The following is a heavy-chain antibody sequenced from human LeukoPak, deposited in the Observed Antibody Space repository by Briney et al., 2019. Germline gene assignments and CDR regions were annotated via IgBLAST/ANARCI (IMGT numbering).Heavy chain of an antibody. Sequence: SETQSLTCTVSGGSISSYYWSWIRQPAGKGLEWIGRIYTSGSTNYNPSLKSRVTMSVDTSKNQFSLKLSSVTAADTAVYYCASVKVLRYFDTYYYYMDVWGKGTTVTVSS. CDR3: ASVKVLRYFDTYYYYMDV. CDR2: IYTSGST. J-gene: IGHJ6*03. D-gene: IGHD3-9*01. V-gene: IGHV4-4*07. CDR1: GGSISSYY.